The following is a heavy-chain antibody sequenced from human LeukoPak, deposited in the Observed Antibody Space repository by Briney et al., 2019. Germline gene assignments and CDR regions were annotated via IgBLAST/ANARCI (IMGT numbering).Heavy chain of an antibody. D-gene: IGHD4-17*01. J-gene: IGHJ4*02. Sequence: SETLSLTCTVSGGSISSYYWSWIRQPAGKGLEWIGRIYTSGSTNYNPSLKSRVTISGDTSKNQFSLKLSSVTAADTAVYYCASLYDYGDAPYYFDYWGQGTLVTVSS. V-gene: IGHV4-4*07. CDR2: IYTSGST. CDR1: GGSISSYY. CDR3: ASLYDYGDAPYYFDY.